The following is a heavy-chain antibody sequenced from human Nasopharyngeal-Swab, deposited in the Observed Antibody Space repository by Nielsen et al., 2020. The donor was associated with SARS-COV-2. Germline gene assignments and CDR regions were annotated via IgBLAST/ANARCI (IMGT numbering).Heavy chain of an antibody. Sequence: GESLKISCAASGFIFTSYAISWVRQAPGKGLEWVSTVSGNGATTFYADSVAGRFTISRDISTNTLYLQMNSLRTEDTAVYYCVKDLPGTYSFEIWGQGTMVTVSS. CDR3: VKDLPGTYSFEI. CDR1: GFIFTSYA. V-gene: IGHV3-23*01. J-gene: IGHJ3*02. D-gene: IGHD3-10*01. CDR2: VSGNGATT.